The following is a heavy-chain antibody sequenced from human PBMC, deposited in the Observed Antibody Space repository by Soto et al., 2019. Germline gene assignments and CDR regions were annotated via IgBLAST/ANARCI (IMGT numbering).Heavy chain of an antibody. V-gene: IGHV4-30-2*01. CDR2: IYHSGST. CDR3: DARGPLPTAVNGEYYYYGMDV. CDR1: GCSISSGGYS. D-gene: IGHD1-26*01. J-gene: IGHJ6*02. Sequence: QLQLQESGSGLVKPSQTLSLTCAVSGCSISSGGYSWSWIRQPPGKGLEWIGYIYHSGSTYYNPSPKSRVTISVHRSKIQFSLKLSAVTAADTALYYCDARGPLPTAVNGEYYYYGMDVWGQGTTVTVSS.